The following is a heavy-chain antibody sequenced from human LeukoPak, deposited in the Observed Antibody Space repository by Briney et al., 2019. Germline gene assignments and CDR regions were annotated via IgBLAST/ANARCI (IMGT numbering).Heavy chain of an antibody. V-gene: IGHV3-9*01. Sequence: GGSLRLSCAASGFTFDDYAMHWVRQAPGKGLEWVSGISWNSGSIGYADSVKGRFTISRDNSKNTLYLQMNSLRAEDTAVYYCARENELGTNRWYGIWFDPWGQGTLVTVSS. D-gene: IGHD1-14*01. J-gene: IGHJ5*02. CDR1: GFTFDDYA. CDR2: ISWNSGSI. CDR3: ARENELGTNRWYGIWFDP.